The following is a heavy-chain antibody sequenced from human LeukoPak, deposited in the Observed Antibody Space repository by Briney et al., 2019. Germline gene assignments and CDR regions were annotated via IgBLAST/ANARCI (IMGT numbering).Heavy chain of an antibody. CDR2: INTGNGNT. V-gene: IGHV1-3*04. J-gene: IGHJ5*02. CDR1: GYTFTNYA. CDR3: ARDVPRITIFGVVIYWFDP. D-gene: IGHD3-3*01. Sequence: ASVKVSCKASGYTFTNYAMHWVRQAPGQRLEWMGWINTGNGNTKYSQEFQGRVTITRDTSANTAYMELSRLRSDDTAVYYCARDVPRITIFGVVIYWFDPWGQGTLVTVSS.